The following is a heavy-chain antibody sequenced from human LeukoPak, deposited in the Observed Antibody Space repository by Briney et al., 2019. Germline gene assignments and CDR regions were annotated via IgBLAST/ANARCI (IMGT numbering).Heavy chain of an antibody. Sequence: SETLSLTCAVYGGSFSGYYWSWIRQPPGKGLEWIGEINHSGSTNYNPSLKSRVTISVDTSKNQFSLKVNSVTAADTAVYYCARASIAARPIDYGGQGTLVTVS. D-gene: IGHD6-6*01. CDR2: INHSGST. CDR3: ARASIAARPIDY. CDR1: GGSFSGYY. V-gene: IGHV4-34*01. J-gene: IGHJ4*02.